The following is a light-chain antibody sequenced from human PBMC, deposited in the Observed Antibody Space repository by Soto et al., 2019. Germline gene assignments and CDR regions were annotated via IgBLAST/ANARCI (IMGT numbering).Light chain of an antibody. J-gene: IGKJ1*01. CDR3: LLDDDDSWT. Sequence: IQMTHSPSSLSASVGDRITITCRASRDIGSDLSWYQQKPGKAPTLLIYAASNLQSGVPSRFRGSRSGTEFTLTVSSLQPEDCATYCRLLDDDDSWTFGQGTKVDNK. CDR1: RDIGSD. CDR2: AAS. V-gene: IGKV1-6*01.